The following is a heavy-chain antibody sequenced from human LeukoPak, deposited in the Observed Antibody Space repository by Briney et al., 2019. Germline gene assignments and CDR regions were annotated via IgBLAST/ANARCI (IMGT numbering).Heavy chain of an antibody. Sequence: SESLSLTCTVSGGSISNYYWTCVRQPPGKRLEWIGFIYHSGNTNYNPSLKSRVTISVDTSKNQFSLKLSSVTAADTAVYYCARHAGTYTHFDSWGQGAMVTVSS. CDR1: GGSISNYY. V-gene: IGHV4-59*08. D-gene: IGHD3-10*01. CDR2: IYHSGNT. CDR3: ARHAGTYTHFDS. J-gene: IGHJ4*02.